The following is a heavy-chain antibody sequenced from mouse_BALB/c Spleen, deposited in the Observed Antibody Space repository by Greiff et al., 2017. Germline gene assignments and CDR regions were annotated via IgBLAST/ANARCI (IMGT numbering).Heavy chain of an antibody. J-gene: IGHJ2*01. V-gene: IGHV2-2*02. Sequence: QVQLKQSGPGLVQPSQSLSITCAVSGFSFTSYGVHWVRQSPGKGLEWLAVIWSGGSTDYNAAFISRLSISKDNSKSQVFFKMNSLQANDTDIYYCARDGSYRDYFDYWGQGTTLTVSS. CDR2: IWSGGST. D-gene: IGHD1-1*02. CDR1: GFSFTSYG. CDR3: ARDGSYRDYFDY.